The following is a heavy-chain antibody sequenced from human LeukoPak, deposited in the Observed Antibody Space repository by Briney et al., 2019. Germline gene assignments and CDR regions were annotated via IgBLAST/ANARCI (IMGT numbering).Heavy chain of an antibody. CDR2: IIPIFGTA. CDR3: ARAVFHSYGTCYYYYYMDV. Sequence: SVKVSCKASGGSFSSYAISWVRQAPGQGLEWMGGIIPIFGTANYAQKFQGRVTITADESTSTAYMELSSLRSEDTAVYYCARAVFHSYGTCYYYYYMDVWGKGTTVTVSS. V-gene: IGHV1-69*13. D-gene: IGHD5-18*01. CDR1: GGSFSSYA. J-gene: IGHJ6*03.